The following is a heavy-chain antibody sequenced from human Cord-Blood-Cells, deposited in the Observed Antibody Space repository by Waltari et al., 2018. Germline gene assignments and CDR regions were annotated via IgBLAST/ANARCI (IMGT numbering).Heavy chain of an antibody. D-gene: IGHD2-2*01. CDR3: ARFFTGCSSTSCYYNAFDI. CDR1: GYTFNGYY. J-gene: IGHJ3*02. CDR2: INPNSGGT. Sequence: QLQLVQSGAEGKKPGASVKVSCKASGYTFNGYYMHWVRQAPGQGLEWMGWINPNSGGTNYAQKFQGRVTMTRDTSISTAYMELSRLRSDDTAVYYCARFFTGCSSTSCYYNAFDIWGQGTMVTVSS. V-gene: IGHV1-2*02.